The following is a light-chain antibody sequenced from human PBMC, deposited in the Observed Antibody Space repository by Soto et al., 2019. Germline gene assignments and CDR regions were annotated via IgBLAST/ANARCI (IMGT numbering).Light chain of an antibody. CDR3: AKWDDSLRVYV. J-gene: IGLJ1*01. CDR1: NSRSGSNY. Sequence: QSGLPQPPSASETPGRRVTISCNKTNSRSGSNYVYWYQQLPGAAPKLLIYRNDQRPSGVPDRFSASKSGTSASLAISGLRSEDEADYFCAKWDDSLRVYVFGSGTKVTVL. V-gene: IGLV1-47*01. CDR2: RND.